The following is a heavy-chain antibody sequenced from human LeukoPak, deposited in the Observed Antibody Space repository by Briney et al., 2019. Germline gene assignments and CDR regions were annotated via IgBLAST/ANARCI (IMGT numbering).Heavy chain of an antibody. CDR1: GFTFSTYN. CDR2: ISSSSNYI. CDR3: ARDVGASAPDAFDI. Sequence: KPGGSLRLSCAASGFTFSTYNMNWVRQAPGKRLEWVSSISSSSNYIYYADSVKGRFTISRDNAKNSLYLQMNSLRAEDTDVYYCARDVGASAPDAFDIWGQWTMVTVSS. J-gene: IGHJ3*02. D-gene: IGHD1-26*01. V-gene: IGHV3-21*01.